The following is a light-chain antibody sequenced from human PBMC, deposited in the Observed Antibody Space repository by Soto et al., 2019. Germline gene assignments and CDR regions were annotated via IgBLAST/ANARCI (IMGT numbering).Light chain of an antibody. CDR3: QSFDSSRIGLL. Sequence: QSVLTQPPSVTGAPGQRVTISCTGSNSDIGAGYGVHWYQQFPHSAPKLLIYDTTNRPSGVPDRFSGSRSGTSASLAITGLRAEDEADYYCQSFDSSRIGLLFGGGTKLTVL. CDR2: DTT. J-gene: IGLJ2*01. CDR1: NSDIGAGYG. V-gene: IGLV1-40*01.